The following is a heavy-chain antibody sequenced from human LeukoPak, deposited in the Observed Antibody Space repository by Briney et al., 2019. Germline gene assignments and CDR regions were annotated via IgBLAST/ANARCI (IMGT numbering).Heavy chain of an antibody. J-gene: IGHJ2*01. CDR1: GGSFSGYY. CDR3: AAAYSNGWNEGWYFDL. V-gene: IGHV4-34*01. CDR2: INHSGST. Sequence: PSETLSLTCAVYGGSFSGYYWSWIRQPPGKGLEWIGEINHSGSTNYNPSLKSRVTISVDMSKNQFSLKLSSVTAADTAVYYCAAAYSNGWNEGWYFDLWGRGTLVTVSS. D-gene: IGHD6-19*01.